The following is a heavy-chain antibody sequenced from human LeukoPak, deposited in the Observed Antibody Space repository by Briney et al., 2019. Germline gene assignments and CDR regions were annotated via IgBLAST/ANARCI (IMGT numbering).Heavy chain of an antibody. D-gene: IGHD3-22*01. Sequence: SEAPSLTCTVSGGSISSYYWSWIRQPAGKGLEWIGRIYTSGSTNYNPSLKSRVTMSVDTSKNQFSLKLSSVTAADTAVYYCARDGAYYDSSGSAPFDYWGQGTLVTVSS. CDR2: IYTSGST. J-gene: IGHJ4*02. V-gene: IGHV4-4*07. CDR3: ARDGAYYDSSGSAPFDY. CDR1: GGSISSYY.